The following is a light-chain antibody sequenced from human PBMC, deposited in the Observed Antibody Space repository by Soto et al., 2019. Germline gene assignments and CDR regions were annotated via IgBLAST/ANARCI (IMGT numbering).Light chain of an antibody. Sequence: EIVLPQSPGTLSLSPGERAPLSGRASQSVSSSYLAWYQQNPGQPPRLLIYGASSRATGIPDRFSGSGSGTDFTLTISRLEPEDFAVYYCQQYGSSPTFGQGTKVNI. CDR2: GAS. CDR3: QQYGSSPT. J-gene: IGKJ1*01. CDR1: QSVSSSY. V-gene: IGKV3-20*01.